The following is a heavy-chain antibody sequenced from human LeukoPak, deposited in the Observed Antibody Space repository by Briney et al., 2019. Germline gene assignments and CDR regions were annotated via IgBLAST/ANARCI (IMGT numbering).Heavy chain of an antibody. Sequence: PGRSLRLSCAASGFTFSSYTMHWVRQAPGKGLEWVAVISYDGSNKYYADSLKGRFTISIDNSKNTLYLQMNSLRGEDTAVYYCARVSSFGDYQYTIDYWGQGTLVTVSS. J-gene: IGHJ4*02. CDR3: ARVSSFGDYQYTIDY. CDR1: GFTFSSYT. CDR2: ISYDGSNK. V-gene: IGHV3-30*04. D-gene: IGHD4-17*01.